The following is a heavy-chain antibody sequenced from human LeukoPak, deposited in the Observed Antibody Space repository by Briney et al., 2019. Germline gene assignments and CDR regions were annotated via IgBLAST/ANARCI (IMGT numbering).Heavy chain of an antibody. CDR2: IYYSGST. J-gene: IGHJ6*02. Sequence: SETLSLTCTVSGGSISSGGYYWSWIRQHPGKGLEWIGYIYYSGSTYYNPCLKSPATISVDTSKNQFSLKLSSVTAADTAVYYCAKDLVDYYYYGMDVWGQGTTVTVSS. CDR1: GGSISSGGYY. CDR3: AKDLVDYYYYGMDV. V-gene: IGHV4-31*01. D-gene: IGHD6-6*01.